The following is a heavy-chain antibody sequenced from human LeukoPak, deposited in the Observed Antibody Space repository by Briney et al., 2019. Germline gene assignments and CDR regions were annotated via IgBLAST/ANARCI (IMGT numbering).Heavy chain of an antibody. CDR3: AKRNGYSYDGQKTYYFDY. J-gene: IGHJ4*02. V-gene: IGHV3-53*01. Sequence: QPGGSLRLSCAASGFTVSSNYMSWVRQAPGKGLEWVSIIYSGGNTYYADSVKGRFTISRDNSKNTLYLQMNSLRAEDTAVYYCAKRNGYSYDGQKTYYFDYWGQGTLVTVSS. CDR2: IYSGGNT. D-gene: IGHD5-18*01. CDR1: GFTVSSNY.